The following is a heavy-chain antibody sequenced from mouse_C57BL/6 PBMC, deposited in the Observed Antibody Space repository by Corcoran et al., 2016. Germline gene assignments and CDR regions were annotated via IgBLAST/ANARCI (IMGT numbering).Heavy chain of an antibody. D-gene: IGHD1-2*01. Sequence: QIQLVQSGPELKKPGETVKISCKASGYTFTTYGMSWVKQAPGNGLKWMGWINTYSGVPTYADDFKGRFAFSLETSASTAYLQINNLKNEDTATYFCARGATAPWFAYWGQGTLVTVSA. CDR3: ARGATAPWFAY. V-gene: IGHV9-3*01. CDR2: INTYSGVP. CDR1: GYTFTTYG. J-gene: IGHJ3*01.